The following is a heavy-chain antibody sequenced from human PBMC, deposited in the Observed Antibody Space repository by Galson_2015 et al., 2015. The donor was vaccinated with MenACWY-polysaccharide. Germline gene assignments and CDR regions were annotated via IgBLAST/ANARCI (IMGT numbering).Heavy chain of an antibody. Sequence: SLRLSCAASGFDLTRYSMNWVRQAPGKGLEWLSYITGSSETIYYADSVKGRFTISRDNAQKSLVLQLRSLTVEDTAVYYCARERATVIADSNGMDVWGQGTAVTVSS. CDR1: GFDLTRYS. V-gene: IGHV3-48*01. CDR3: ARERATVIADSNGMDV. CDR2: ITGSSETI. D-gene: IGHD2-21*01. J-gene: IGHJ6*02.